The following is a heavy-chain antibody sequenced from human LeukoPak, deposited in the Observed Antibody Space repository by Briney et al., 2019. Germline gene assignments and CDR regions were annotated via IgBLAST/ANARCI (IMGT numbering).Heavy chain of an antibody. D-gene: IGHD1-26*01. CDR1: GYTLTELS. CDR2: FDPEDGET. Sequence: GASVKVSCKVSGYTLTELSMHWVRQAPGKGLEWMGGFDPEDGETIYAQKFQGRVTMTEDTSTDTAYMELGSLRSEDTAVYYCATLTSGSRDSFDYWGQGTLVTVSS. V-gene: IGHV1-24*01. CDR3: ATLTSGSRDSFDY. J-gene: IGHJ4*02.